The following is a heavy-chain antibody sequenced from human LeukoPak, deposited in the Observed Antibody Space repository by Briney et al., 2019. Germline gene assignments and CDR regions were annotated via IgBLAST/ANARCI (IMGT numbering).Heavy chain of an antibody. CDR3: ARGRTTRYFDY. CDR2: INPNSGGT. CDR1: GYTFTGYD. D-gene: IGHD1-7*01. V-gene: IGHV1-2*02. Sequence: ASVKVSCKSSGYTFTGYDMHWVRQAPGQGLEWMGWINPNSGGTNYAQKFQVRVTMTRDTSISTAYMELSRLRSDDTAVYYCARGRTTRYFDYWGQGTLVTVSS. J-gene: IGHJ4*02.